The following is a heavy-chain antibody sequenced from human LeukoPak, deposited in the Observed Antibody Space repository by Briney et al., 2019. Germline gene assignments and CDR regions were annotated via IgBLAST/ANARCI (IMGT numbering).Heavy chain of an antibody. V-gene: IGHV3-23*01. CDR3: AKDTASSWWYFDL. J-gene: IGHJ2*01. Sequence: GGTLRLSCAASGFTFSSYAMSWVRQAPGKGLEWVSAISGSGGYTYYADSVKGRFTISRDNSKNTLYLQMNSLRAEDTAVYYCAKDTASSWWYFDLWGRGTLVTVSS. CDR2: ISGSGGYT. CDR1: GFTFSSYA. D-gene: IGHD5-18*01.